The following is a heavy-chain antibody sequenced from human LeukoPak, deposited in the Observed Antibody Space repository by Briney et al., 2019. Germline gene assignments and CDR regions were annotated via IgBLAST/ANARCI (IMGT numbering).Heavy chain of an antibody. D-gene: IGHD2-21*02. V-gene: IGHV1-69*06. J-gene: IGHJ4*02. Sequence: SVKVSCKASGGTFSSYAISWVRQAPGQGLEWMGGIIPIFGTANYAQKFQGRVTITADKSTSTAHMELSSLRSEDTAVYYCARDSLPPAYCGGDCPMFDYWGQGTLVTVSS. CDR1: GGTFSSYA. CDR3: ARDSLPPAYCGGDCPMFDY. CDR2: IIPIFGTA.